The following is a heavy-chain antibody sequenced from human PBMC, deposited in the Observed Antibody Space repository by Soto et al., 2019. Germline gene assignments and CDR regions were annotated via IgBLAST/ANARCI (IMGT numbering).Heavy chain of an antibody. Sequence: GGSLRLSCAASGFTFSAYCMNWVRQAPGKGLEWVSYISNAASSKYYADSVKGRFTVSRDNAKGSLYLQMDSLRAEDTAVYYCARGDWSSGYWGQGTLVTVSS. D-gene: IGHD1-1*01. J-gene: IGHJ4*02. CDR1: GFTFSAYC. CDR3: ARGDWSSGY. V-gene: IGHV3-48*01. CDR2: ISNAASSK.